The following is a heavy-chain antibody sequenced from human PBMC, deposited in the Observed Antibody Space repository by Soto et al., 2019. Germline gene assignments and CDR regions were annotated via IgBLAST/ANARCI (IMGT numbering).Heavy chain of an antibody. CDR2: IIPIFGTA. CDR1: GGTFSSYA. CDR3: ARGVGYSYGSERGGYYYYGMDV. Sequence: QVQLVQSGAEVKKPGSSVKVSCKASGGTFSSYAISWVRQAPGQGLEWMGVIIPIFGTANYAQKFQGRVTITADESTSTDYMELSSQRSEDTAVYYCARGVGYSYGSERGGYYYYGMDVWGQGTTVTVSS. V-gene: IGHV1-69*01. J-gene: IGHJ6*02. D-gene: IGHD5-18*01.